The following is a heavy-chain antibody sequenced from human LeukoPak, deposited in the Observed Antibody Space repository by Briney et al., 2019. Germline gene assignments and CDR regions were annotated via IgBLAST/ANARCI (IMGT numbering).Heavy chain of an antibody. Sequence: EASVKVSCKASGYSFIDYFIHWVRQAPGQGLEWIGWINPNSGATTYAQKFQGRVTMTRDTSISTAYMELSRLRSDDTAVYYCARDLRRGSSSWYVSGGDYWGQGTLVTVSS. V-gene: IGHV1-2*02. CDR2: INPNSGAT. J-gene: IGHJ4*02. D-gene: IGHD6-13*01. CDR3: ARDLRRGSSSWYVSGGDY. CDR1: GYSFIDYF.